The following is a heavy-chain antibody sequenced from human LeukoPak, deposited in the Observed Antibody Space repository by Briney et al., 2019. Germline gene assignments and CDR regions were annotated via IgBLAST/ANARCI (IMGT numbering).Heavy chain of an antibody. CDR3: ARGLRSGVHPPYYYYYYMDV. Sequence: SETLSLTCTVSGGSISSYYWSWIRQPPGKGLEWIGYIYYSGSTNYNPSLKSRVTISVDTSKNQFSLKLSSVTAADTAVYYCARGLRSGVHPPYYYYYYMDVWGKGTTVTVSS. D-gene: IGHD4-17*01. V-gene: IGHV4-59*01. J-gene: IGHJ6*03. CDR2: IYYSGST. CDR1: GGSISSYY.